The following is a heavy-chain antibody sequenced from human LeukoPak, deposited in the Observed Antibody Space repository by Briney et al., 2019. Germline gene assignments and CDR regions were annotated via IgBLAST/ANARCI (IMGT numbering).Heavy chain of an antibody. CDR1: GFTFSSYS. D-gene: IGHD1-26*01. Sequence: GGSLRLSCAASGFTFSSYSMNWVRQAPGKGLEGVSSISSSSRYIYYADSVKGRFTISRANAKNSLYLQMNRLRAEDTAVYYCARGWERGAFDIWGQGTMVTVSS. CDR3: ARGWERGAFDI. J-gene: IGHJ3*02. V-gene: IGHV3-21*01. CDR2: ISSSSRYI.